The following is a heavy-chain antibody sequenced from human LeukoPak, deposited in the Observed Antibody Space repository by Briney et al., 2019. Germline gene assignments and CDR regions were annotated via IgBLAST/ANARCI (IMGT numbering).Heavy chain of an antibody. D-gene: IGHD1-7*01. V-gene: IGHV1-24*01. J-gene: IGHJ4*02. CDR2: FDPEDGET. CDR1: GYTLTQLS. Sequence: ASVKVSCKVSGYTLTQLSMHWVRQAPGKGLEWMGGFDPEDGETIYAQKFHGRVTMTEDTSTDTAYMELSSLRSEDTAVYYCATRGITGTTSLSYWGQGTLVTVSS. CDR3: ATRGITGTTSLSY.